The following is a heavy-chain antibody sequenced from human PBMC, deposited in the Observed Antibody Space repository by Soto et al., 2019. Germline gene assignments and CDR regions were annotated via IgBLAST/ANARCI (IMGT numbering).Heavy chain of an antibody. J-gene: IGHJ4*02. V-gene: IGHV4-31*03. Sequence: LSLTCTVSGGSISSGGYYWSWIRQHPGKGLEWIGYIYYSGSTYYNPSLKSRVTISVDTSKNQFSLKLSSVTAADTAVYYCARGMRYCSSTSCYNGPPNFDYWGQGTLVTVSS. CDR3: ARGMRYCSSTSCYNGPPNFDY. CDR1: GGSISSGGYY. CDR2: IYYSGST. D-gene: IGHD2-2*02.